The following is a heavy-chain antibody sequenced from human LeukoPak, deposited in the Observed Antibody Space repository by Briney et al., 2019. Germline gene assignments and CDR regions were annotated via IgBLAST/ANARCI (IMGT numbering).Heavy chain of an antibody. J-gene: IGHJ4*02. CDR2: IYYSGST. V-gene: IGHV4-59*01. CDR3: ARVGVDYSGNIIKYYFDY. D-gene: IGHD4-23*01. Sequence: PSETLSLTCTVSGGSISSYYWSWIRQPPGKGLEWIGYIYYSGSTNYNPSLKSRVTISVDTSKNQFSLKLRSVTAADTAVYYCARVGVDYSGNIIKYYFDYWGQGTLVTVSS. CDR1: GGSISSYY.